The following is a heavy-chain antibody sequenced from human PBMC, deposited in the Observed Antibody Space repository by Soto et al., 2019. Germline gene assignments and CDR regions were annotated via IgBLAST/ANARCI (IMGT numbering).Heavy chain of an antibody. Sequence: SETLSLTCTVSGGSITGYYWCWIRQPPGKGLEWLGHIHYSGSTSYSPSLTSRVTISVDTSKNHFSLKLTSVTSADTAVYYCATGRFSAMVRGVLIFDPWGQGTLVTVSS. V-gene: IGHV4-59*01. CDR2: IHYSGST. CDR3: ATGRFSAMVRGVLIFDP. D-gene: IGHD3-10*01. CDR1: GGSITGYY. J-gene: IGHJ5*02.